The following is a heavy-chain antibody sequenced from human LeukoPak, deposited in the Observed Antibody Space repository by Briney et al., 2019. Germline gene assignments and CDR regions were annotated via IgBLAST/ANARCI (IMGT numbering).Heavy chain of an antibody. Sequence: AGGSLRLSCAASGFTFSSYSMNWVRQAPGKGLEWVSYISSSSSPIYYADSVKGRSTISRDNAKKSLYLQMNSLRAEDTAVYYCAREGGWTYGMDVWGQGTRSPSP. D-gene: IGHD6-19*01. V-gene: IGHV3-48*01. CDR2: ISSSSSPI. CDR1: GFTFSSYS. CDR3: AREGGWTYGMDV. J-gene: IGHJ6*02.